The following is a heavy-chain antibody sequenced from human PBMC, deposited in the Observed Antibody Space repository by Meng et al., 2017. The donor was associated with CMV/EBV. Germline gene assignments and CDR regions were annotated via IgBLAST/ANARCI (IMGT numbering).Heavy chain of an antibody. CDR2: ISSSSSYI. Sequence: GSLKISCAASGFTFSSYSMNWVRQAPGKGLEWVASISSSSSYIYYADSVKGRFTISRDNAKNSLYLQMNSLRAEDTAVYYCARVGSYSPRASGYAFDIWGQGTMVTVSS. J-gene: IGHJ3*02. V-gene: IGHV3-21*01. CDR1: GFTFSSYS. D-gene: IGHD1-26*01. CDR3: ARVGSYSPRASGYAFDI.